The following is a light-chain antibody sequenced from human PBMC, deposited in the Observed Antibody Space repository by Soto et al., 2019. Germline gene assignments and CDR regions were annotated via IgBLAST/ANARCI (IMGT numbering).Light chain of an antibody. CDR1: QSVSSN. J-gene: IGKJ4*01. CDR2: GAS. Sequence: EIVMTQSPATLSVSPGERATLSCRASQSVSSNLAWYQQKPGQAPRLLIYGASTRATGIPARFSGSGSGTEFTLTVSSLPSEDFAVYYCQQYKNWPLTFGGGNKVEIK. CDR3: QQYKNWPLT. V-gene: IGKV3-15*01.